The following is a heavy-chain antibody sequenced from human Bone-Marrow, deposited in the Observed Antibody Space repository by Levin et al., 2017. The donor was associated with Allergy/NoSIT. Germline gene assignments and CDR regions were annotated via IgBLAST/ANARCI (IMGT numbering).Heavy chain of an antibody. CDR1: GGSITGFY. CDR2: MYDGGS. Sequence: KTSETLSLTCSVSGGSITGFYWSWIRQFPGKRLEWIGFMYDGGSNYNPSLRSRVTMSIDTSKNKFFLNLRSVTAADTAIYYCARVLPGPNDYWGQGTLVTVSS. J-gene: IGHJ4*02. V-gene: IGHV4-59*01. CDR3: ARVLPGPNDY.